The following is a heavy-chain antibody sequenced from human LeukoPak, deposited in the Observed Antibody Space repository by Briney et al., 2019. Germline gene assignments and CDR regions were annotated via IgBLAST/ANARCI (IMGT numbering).Heavy chain of an antibody. V-gene: IGHV1-69*05. CDR3: ARVGRSLGSLPNSYYYMDV. J-gene: IGHJ6*03. Sequence: GASGKVDSNAYGEIFNCYSVSWVGQAPVQGLDWMGCIISILGTTNYAQKFQGRDTITTDQSTRTANMELNSLSSDDTAVYYCARVGRSLGSLPNSYYYMDVWGKGTTVTVSS. CDR2: IISILGTT. CDR1: GEIFNCYS. D-gene: IGHD1-26*01.